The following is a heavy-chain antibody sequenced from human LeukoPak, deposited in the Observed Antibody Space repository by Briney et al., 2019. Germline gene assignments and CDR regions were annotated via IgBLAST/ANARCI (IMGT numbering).Heavy chain of an antibody. J-gene: IGHJ4*02. CDR2: TRNKANSYTT. D-gene: IGHD5-24*01. Sequence: GGSLRLSCAASGFTFSDHYMDWVRQAPGKGLEWVGRTRNKANSYTTEYAASVKGRFTISRDDSKNSLYLQMNSLRAEDTAVYYCTSANYGPAYWGQGTLVTVSS. V-gene: IGHV3-72*01. CDR1: GFTFSDHY. CDR3: TSANYGPAY.